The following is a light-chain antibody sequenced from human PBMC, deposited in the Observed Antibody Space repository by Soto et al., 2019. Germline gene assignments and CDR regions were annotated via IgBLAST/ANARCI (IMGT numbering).Light chain of an antibody. CDR3: QQYGSTPYT. J-gene: IGKJ1*01. Sequence: FVLTQSPGTLSLSPGERATLSCRASQSVSGSYLAWYQQKPGQAPRLLIYGASSRAAGISDRFSGSGSGKDFTLTISRLESEDFAVYYCQQYGSTPYTFGQGTTVEIK. CDR2: GAS. V-gene: IGKV3-20*01. CDR1: QSVSGSY.